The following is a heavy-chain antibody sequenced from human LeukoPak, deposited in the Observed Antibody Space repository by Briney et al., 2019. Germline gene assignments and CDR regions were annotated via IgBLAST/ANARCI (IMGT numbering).Heavy chain of an antibody. CDR3: ARGVDRYCSSTSCYGGWFDP. CDR2: ISHSGST. D-gene: IGHD2-2*01. Sequence: SETLSLTCAVYGGSFSGYYWSWIRQPPGKGLEWIGEISHSGSTNYNPSLKSRVTISVDTSKNQFSLKLSSVTAADTAVYYCARGVDRYCSSTSCYGGWFDPWGQGTLVTVSS. CDR1: GGSFSGYY. V-gene: IGHV4-34*01. J-gene: IGHJ5*02.